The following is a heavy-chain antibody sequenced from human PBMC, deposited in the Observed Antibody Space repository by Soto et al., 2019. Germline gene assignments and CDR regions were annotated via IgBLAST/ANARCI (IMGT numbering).Heavy chain of an antibody. J-gene: IGHJ6*02. D-gene: IGHD3-9*01. V-gene: IGHV3-23*01. CDR3: AKETVDVLRYFDWLLDGGRFYYYGMDV. Sequence: GGSLRLSCAASGFTFSSHAMSWVRQAPGKGLEWVSAISGSGGSTYYADSVKGRFTISRDNSKNTLYLQMNSLRAEDTAVYYCAKETVDVLRYFDWLLDGGRFYYYGMDVWGQGTTVTSP. CDR2: ISGSGGST. CDR1: GFTFSSHA.